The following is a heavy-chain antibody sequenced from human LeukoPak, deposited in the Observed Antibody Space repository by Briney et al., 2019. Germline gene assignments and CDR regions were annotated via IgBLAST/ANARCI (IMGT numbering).Heavy chain of an antibody. J-gene: IGHJ5*02. CDR1: GFTFSSYA. V-gene: IGHV3-30*04. D-gene: IGHD3-22*01. CDR3: TCSGYYYGDWFDP. Sequence: PGGSLRLSCAASGFTFSSYAMHWVRQAPGRGLEWVTIISFDGSNKYYADSVKGRFTISRDNAKNSLYLQMNSLRAEDTAVYYCTCSGYYYGDWFDPWGQGTLVTVSS. CDR2: ISFDGSNK.